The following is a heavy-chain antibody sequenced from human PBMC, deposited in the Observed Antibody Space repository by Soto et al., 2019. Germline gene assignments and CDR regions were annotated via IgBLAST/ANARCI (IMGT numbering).Heavy chain of an antibody. Sequence: VQLVESGGGVVQPGRSLRLSCAASGFTFSDYAMHWVRQAPGKGLEWVAVVSHDGRNTHYADSVKGRFTIPRDSSKNTVPLEMTSLRAEDTAVYYWAKGGRQWLVTSDFNYWGQGALVTVSS. V-gene: IGHV3-30*18. J-gene: IGHJ4*02. CDR3: AKGGRQWLVTSDFNY. CDR1: GFTFSDYA. CDR2: VSHDGRNT. D-gene: IGHD6-19*01.